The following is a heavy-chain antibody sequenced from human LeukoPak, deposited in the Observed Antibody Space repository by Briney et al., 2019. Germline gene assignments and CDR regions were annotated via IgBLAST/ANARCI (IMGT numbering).Heavy chain of an antibody. J-gene: IGHJ4*02. CDR3: ARRGQEWLSMGDYFDY. CDR2: INPSGGST. Sequence: ASVKVSCKASGYTFTSYYMHWVRQAPGQGLEWMGIINPSGGSTSYAQKFQGRVTMTRDMSTCTVYMELSSLRSEDTAVYYCARRGQEWLSMGDYFDYWGQGTLVTVSS. CDR1: GYTFTSYY. V-gene: IGHV1-46*01. D-gene: IGHD3-3*01.